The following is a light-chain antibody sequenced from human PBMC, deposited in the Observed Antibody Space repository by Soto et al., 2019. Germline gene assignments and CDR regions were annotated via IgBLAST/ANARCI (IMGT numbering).Light chain of an antibody. CDR3: LQHNSYPWT. V-gene: IGKV1-33*01. CDR1: QDISNY. J-gene: IGKJ1*01. CDR2: DAS. Sequence: DIQMTQSPSSLSASVGDRVTITCQASQDISNYLNWYQQKPGKAPKLLIYDASNLETGVPSRFSGSGSGTEFTLTIGSLQPEDFATYYCLQHNSYPWTFGQGTKVDIK.